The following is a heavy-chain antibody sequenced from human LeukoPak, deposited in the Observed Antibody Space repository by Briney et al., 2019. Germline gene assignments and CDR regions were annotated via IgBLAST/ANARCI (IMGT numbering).Heavy chain of an antibody. V-gene: IGHV3-20*04. Sequence: GGSLRPSCAASGFTFDDYGMSWVRQAPGKGLEWVSGINWNGGSTGYADSVKGRFTISRDNAKNSLYLQMNSLRAEDTALYYCARVGLYGDYGYYYYYYMDVWGKGTTVTVSS. CDR1: GFTFDDYG. CDR3: ARVGLYGDYGYYYYYYMDV. J-gene: IGHJ6*03. D-gene: IGHD4-17*01. CDR2: INWNGGST.